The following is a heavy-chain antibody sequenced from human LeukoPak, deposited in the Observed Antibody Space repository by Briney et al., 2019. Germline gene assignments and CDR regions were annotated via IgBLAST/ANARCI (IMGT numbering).Heavy chain of an antibody. CDR1: GYSFTSYW. J-gene: IGHJ4*02. D-gene: IGHD5-18*01. Sequence: HGESLKISCQGSGYSFTSYWIGWVRQMPGKGLEWMGIIYPGDSDTRYSPSFQGQVTISADKSISTAYLQWSSLKASDTAMYYCARRNGYSYGPIGYWGQGTLVTVSS. V-gene: IGHV5-51*01. CDR3: ARRNGYSYGPIGY. CDR2: IYPGDSDT.